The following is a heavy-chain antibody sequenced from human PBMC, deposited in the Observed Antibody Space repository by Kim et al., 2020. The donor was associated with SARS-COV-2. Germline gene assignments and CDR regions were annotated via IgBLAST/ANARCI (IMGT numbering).Heavy chain of an antibody. CDR1: GGTFSSYA. Sequence: SVKVSCKASGGTFSSYAISWVRQAPGQGLEWMGGIIPIFGTANYAQKFQGRVTITADESTSTAYMELSSLRSEDTAVYYCASTYRVGELFARAFDYWGQGTLVTVSS. D-gene: IGHD3-10*01. V-gene: IGHV1-69*13. CDR3: ASTYRVGELFARAFDY. J-gene: IGHJ4*02. CDR2: IIPIFGTA.